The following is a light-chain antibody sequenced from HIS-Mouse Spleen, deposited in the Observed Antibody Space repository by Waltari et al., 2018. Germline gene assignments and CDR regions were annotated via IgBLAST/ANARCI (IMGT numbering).Light chain of an antibody. CDR2: DVS. V-gene: IGLV2-14*03. CDR3: SSYTSSRTLV. Sequence: QSALTQPASVSGSPGQSITISCTGTSSDVGGYNYVPWYQPHPGQAPKLMIYDVSNRPSGVSNRFSGSKSGNTASLTISGLQAEDEADYYCSSYTSSRTLVFGGGTKLTVL. J-gene: IGLJ2*01. CDR1: SSDVGGYNY.